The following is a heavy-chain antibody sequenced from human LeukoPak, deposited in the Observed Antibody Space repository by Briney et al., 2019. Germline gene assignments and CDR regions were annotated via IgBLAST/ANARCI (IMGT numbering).Heavy chain of an antibody. V-gene: IGHV3-74*01. J-gene: IGHJ4*02. CDR1: GFTFSNFW. D-gene: IGHD3-3*01. Sequence: GGSLRLSCAASGFTFSNFWMHWVRQAPGKGLVWVALIYGDGSFTRYADSVKGRFTISRDNAKNSLYLQMNSLRAEDTAVYYCARKKGFLEWFLDYWGQGTLVTVSS. CDR3: ARKKGFLEWFLDY. CDR2: IYGDGSFT.